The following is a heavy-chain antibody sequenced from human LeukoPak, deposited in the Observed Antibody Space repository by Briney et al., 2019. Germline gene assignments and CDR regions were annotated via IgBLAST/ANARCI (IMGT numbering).Heavy chain of an antibody. D-gene: IGHD2-15*01. CDR3: AKDRRRGWVVVVVAATKLVSPWFDP. V-gene: IGHV1-46*01. Sequence: ASVKVSCKASGYTFTGYYMHWVRQAPGQGLEWMGIINPSGGSTSYAQKLQGRVTMTTDTSTSTAYMELRSLRSDDTAVYYCAKDRRRGWVVVVVAATKLVSPWFDPWGQGTLVTVSS. CDR1: GYTFTGYY. J-gene: IGHJ5*02. CDR2: INPSGGST.